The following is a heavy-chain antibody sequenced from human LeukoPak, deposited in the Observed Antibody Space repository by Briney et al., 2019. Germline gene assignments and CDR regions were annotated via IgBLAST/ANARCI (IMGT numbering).Heavy chain of an antibody. J-gene: IGHJ3*02. D-gene: IGHD3-22*01. V-gene: IGHV4-4*02. CDR1: GGSITNTNY. Sequence: PSGTLSLTCGVSGGSITNTNYWTWVRQPPGKGLEWIGEVNLQGSTNYNPSLMGRVAIAVDTSENHISLQLTSVTAADTAVYYCARRRDYYDSSGYRGAFDIWGQGTMVTVSS. CDR2: VNLQGST. CDR3: ARRRDYYDSSGYRGAFDI.